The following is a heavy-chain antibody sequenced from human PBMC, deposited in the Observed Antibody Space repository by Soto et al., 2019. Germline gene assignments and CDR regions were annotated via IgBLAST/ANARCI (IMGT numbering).Heavy chain of an antibody. D-gene: IGHD6-19*01. V-gene: IGHV4-31*03. CDR2: IYYSGTT. CDR1: GGSINSGGYY. CDR3: ARAGLGIEVAGLFYNYGMDV. J-gene: IGHJ6*02. Sequence: SETLSLTCTVSGGSINSGGYYWNWIRQHPGKGLEWIGFIYYSGTTYYNPSLKSRVTMSLDTSKSQFSLKLSSVAAADTAVYYCARAGLGIEVAGLFYNYGMDVWGQGTTVTVSS.